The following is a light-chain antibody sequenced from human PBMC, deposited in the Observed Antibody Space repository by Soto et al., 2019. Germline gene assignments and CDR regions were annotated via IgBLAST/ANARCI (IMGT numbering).Light chain of an antibody. Sequence: QSVLTQPASVSGSPGQSITISWTGTSSDVGGYYYVSWYQQHPGNAPKLMIYDVSNRPSGVSDRFSGSKSGNTASLTISGLQAEDEADYYCSSYTISGTVLFGGGTKVTV. V-gene: IGLV2-14*01. CDR2: DVS. J-gene: IGLJ2*01. CDR1: SSDVGGYYY. CDR3: SSYTISGTVL.